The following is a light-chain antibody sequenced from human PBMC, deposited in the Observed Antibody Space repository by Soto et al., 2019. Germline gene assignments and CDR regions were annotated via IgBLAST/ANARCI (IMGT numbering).Light chain of an antibody. CDR1: QSISSY. V-gene: IGKV1-39*01. Sequence: DIQMTQSPSSLSASVGDRVTITCRASQSISSYLNWYQQKPGKAPKLLIYAASSLQSGVPSRFSGSGSGTDFTLTISRLKPEDFATYYCQHSYNTPYTFGQGNKLEIK. CDR3: QHSYNTPYT. J-gene: IGKJ2*01. CDR2: AAS.